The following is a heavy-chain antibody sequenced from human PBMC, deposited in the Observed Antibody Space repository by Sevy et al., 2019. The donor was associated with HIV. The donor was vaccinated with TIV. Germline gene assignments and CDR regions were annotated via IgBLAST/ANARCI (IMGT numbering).Heavy chain of an antibody. D-gene: IGHD5-18*01. CDR2: ISAYNGNT. V-gene: IGHV1-18*01. Sequence: ASVKVSCKASGYTFTSYGISWVRQAPGQGLEWMGWISAYNGNTNYAQKLQGRVTMTTDTSTSTAYMELRSLRSDDTAVYYCARGGGGSWIQLWLRSFDYWGQGTLDTVSS. J-gene: IGHJ4*02. CDR3: ARGGGGSWIQLWLRSFDY. CDR1: GYTFTSYG.